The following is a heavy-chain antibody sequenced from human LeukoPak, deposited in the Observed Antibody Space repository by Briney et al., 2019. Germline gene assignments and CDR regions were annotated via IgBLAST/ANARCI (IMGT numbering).Heavy chain of an antibody. CDR3: ARVSRVTNGDY. CDR2: ISPNSGGT. D-gene: IGHD3-16*01. J-gene: IGHJ4*02. CDR1: GYTFTGYY. V-gene: IGHV1-2*02. Sequence: ASVKVSCKASGYTFTGYYMHWVRQAPGQGLVWMGFISPNSGGTNYAQEFQGRVTMTRDTSIGTAYMELSGLTSDDTAIYYCARVSRVTNGDYWGQGTLVTVSS.